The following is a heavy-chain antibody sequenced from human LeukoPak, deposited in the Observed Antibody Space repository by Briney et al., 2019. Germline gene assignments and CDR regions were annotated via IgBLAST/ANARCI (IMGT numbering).Heavy chain of an antibody. D-gene: IGHD6-19*01. CDR2: INWNGGIT. CDR1: GFTFDDYG. CDR3: ARDGSLEWLETGPFDY. V-gene: IGHV3-20*04. J-gene: IGHJ4*02. Sequence: PGGSLRLSCAASGFTFDDYGMSWVRRAPGKGLEWVSGINWNGGITGYADSVKGRFTISRDNAKNSLYLQMNSLRAEDTAVYYCARDGSLEWLETGPFDYWGQGTLVTVSS.